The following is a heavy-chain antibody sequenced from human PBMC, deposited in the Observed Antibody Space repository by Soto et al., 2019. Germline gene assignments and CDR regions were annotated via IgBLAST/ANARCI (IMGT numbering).Heavy chain of an antibody. Sequence: QVQLQESGPGLVKPSETLSLTCTVSSGSISGYYWSWLRQPPGKGLEWIGYIYYIGNTKYNSSLKSRVTISVDTSKDEFSLKVNSVTAADTAVYYWSRHVENGCTFDLWGGGTLVTVSS. CDR1: SGSISGYY. J-gene: IGHJ2*01. CDR3: SRHVENGCTFDL. CDR2: IYYIGNT. D-gene: IGHD1-1*01. V-gene: IGHV4-59*08.